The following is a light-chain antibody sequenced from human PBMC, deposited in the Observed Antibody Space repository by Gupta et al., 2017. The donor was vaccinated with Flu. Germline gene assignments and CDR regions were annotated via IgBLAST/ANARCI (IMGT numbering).Light chain of an antibody. CDR1: QGINSS. V-gene: IGKV1-9*01. CDR2: AAS. CDR3: RRRCNYPYS. Sequence: IQLTQSPSFLSASLGDRVIITCRASQGINSSLAWFQQKPGKAPNLLIYAASTLQRGVPSRFSGSGYGTEFTLTISGRQPEEFANCHCRRRCNYPYSFGQGTXLEI. J-gene: IGKJ2*01.